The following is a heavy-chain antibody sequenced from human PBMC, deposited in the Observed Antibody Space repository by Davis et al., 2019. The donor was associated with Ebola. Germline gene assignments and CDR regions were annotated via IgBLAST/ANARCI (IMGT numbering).Heavy chain of an antibody. CDR2: TSGSGGST. Sequence: GESLKISCAASGFTFSSYAMSWVRHAPGKGLEWVSATSGSGGSTYYADSVKGRFTISRDNSKKTLYLQMNSLRAEDTAVYYCAKSGLSFGVVKYHYGMDVWGKGTTVTVSS. V-gene: IGHV3-23*01. J-gene: IGHJ6*04. D-gene: IGHD3-3*01. CDR1: GFTFSSYA. CDR3: AKSGLSFGVVKYHYGMDV.